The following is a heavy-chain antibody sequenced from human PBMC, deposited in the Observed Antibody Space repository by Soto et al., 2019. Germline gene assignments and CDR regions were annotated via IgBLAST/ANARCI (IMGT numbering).Heavy chain of an antibody. CDR1: GGSISSYY. CDR3: ASTREEYYFDY. Sequence: QVQLQESGPGLVKPSETLSLTCTVSGGSISSYYWSWIQQPPGKGLEWIGYIYYSGSTNYNPSLKSRVTISVDTSKNQFSLKLSSVTAADTAVYYCASTREEYYFDYWGQGTLVTVSS. V-gene: IGHV4-59*08. CDR2: IYYSGST. J-gene: IGHJ4*02.